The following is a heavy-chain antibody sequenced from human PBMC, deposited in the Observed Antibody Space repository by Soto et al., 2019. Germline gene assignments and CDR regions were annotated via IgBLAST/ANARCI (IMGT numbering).Heavy chain of an antibody. CDR2: ISSSGTSA. Sequence: QVQLEESGGGLVKPGGSLRLSCAASGFTFSAVYMSWIRQAPNKGLEYISYISSSGTSANYADSVKGRFTISRDNAKNSLYLQMNSLRAEDTAVYYCARDRGAVTGQYFDYRGQGALVTVSS. V-gene: IGHV3-11*05. J-gene: IGHJ4*02. CDR1: GFTFSAVY. D-gene: IGHD6-19*01. CDR3: ARDRGAVTGQYFDY.